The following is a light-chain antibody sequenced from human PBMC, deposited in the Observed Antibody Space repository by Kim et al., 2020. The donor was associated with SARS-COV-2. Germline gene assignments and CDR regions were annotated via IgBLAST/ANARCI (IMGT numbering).Light chain of an antibody. CDR3: QQYYTAPWT. Sequence: AAVGDRVTITGRASQGIGTPLSWYQQKPANAPTLLLYGTSTLQTTVPSRCSGSRSGADYTLTIHSLPPEDVATYYGQQYYTAPWTFGQGTKLEI. CDR1: QGIGTP. J-gene: IGKJ1*01. CDR2: GTS. V-gene: IGKV1-NL1*01.